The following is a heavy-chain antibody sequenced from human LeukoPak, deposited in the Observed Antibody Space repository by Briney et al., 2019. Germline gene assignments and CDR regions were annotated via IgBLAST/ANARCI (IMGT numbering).Heavy chain of an antibody. Sequence: ASVKVSCKASGYTFTSYGISWVRQAPGQGLEWMGWISSYNGNTNYAQKLQGRVTMSTDTSTGTAYMELRSLRSDDTAVYYCARRVEVARRDAFDIWGQGTMVTVSS. CDR1: GYTFTSYG. J-gene: IGHJ3*02. V-gene: IGHV1-18*01. CDR3: ARRVEVARRDAFDI. D-gene: IGHD6-19*01. CDR2: ISSYNGNT.